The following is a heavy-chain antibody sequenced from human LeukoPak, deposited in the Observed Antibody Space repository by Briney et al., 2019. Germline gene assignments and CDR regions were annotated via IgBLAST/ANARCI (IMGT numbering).Heavy chain of an antibody. V-gene: IGHV5-51*01. CDR3: ARRVGYCSSTSCYVLDY. CDR1: GYSFTSYW. Sequence: GESLKISCKGSGYSFTSYWIGWVRQMPGKGLEWMGIIYPGDSDTRYSPSFQGQVTISADKSISTAYLQWSSLKASDTAMYYCARRVGYCSSTSCYVLDYWGQGTLVTVSS. J-gene: IGHJ4*02. CDR2: IYPGDSDT. D-gene: IGHD2-2*01.